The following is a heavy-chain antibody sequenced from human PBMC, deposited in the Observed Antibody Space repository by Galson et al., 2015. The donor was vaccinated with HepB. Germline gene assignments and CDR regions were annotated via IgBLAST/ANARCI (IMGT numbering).Heavy chain of an antibody. CDR2: IKQDGSEK. D-gene: IGHD6-19*01. V-gene: IGHV3-7*03. CDR1: GFIFSSYW. CDR3: ARDVVVGQWHAPRDWFFDL. J-gene: IGHJ2*01. Sequence: SLRLSCAASGFIFSSYWMSWVRQAPGKGLEWVAKIKQDGSEKDYVESVKGRLTISRDNARNSLHLQMNSLRVEDTAVYYCARDVVVGQWHAPRDWFFDLWGRGTLVSVSS.